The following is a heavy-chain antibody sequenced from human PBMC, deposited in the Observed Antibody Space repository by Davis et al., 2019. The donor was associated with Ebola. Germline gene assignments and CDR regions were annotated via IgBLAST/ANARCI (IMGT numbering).Heavy chain of an antibody. D-gene: IGHD3-10*01. Sequence: GESLKISCAASGFTFSSYYMNWVRQAPGKGLEWVSSISSSSSYIYYADSVKGRFTISRDNAKNSLYLQMNSLRAEDTAVYYCARGLLLWFGESDNWFDPWGQGTLVTVSS. CDR1: GFTFSSYY. CDR3: ARGLLLWFGESDNWFDP. V-gene: IGHV3-21*01. J-gene: IGHJ5*02. CDR2: ISSSSSYI.